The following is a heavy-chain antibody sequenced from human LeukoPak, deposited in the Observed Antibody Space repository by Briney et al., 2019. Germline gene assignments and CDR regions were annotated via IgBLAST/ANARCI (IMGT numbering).Heavy chain of an antibody. CDR3: ARGPSGSDY. J-gene: IGHJ4*02. Sequence: XXXGLEWMGRINPSSGGTNYAQKFQGRVTMTRDTSINTVYMDLSSLRSDDTAVYYCARGPSGSDYWGQGTLVTISS. V-gene: IGHV1-2*06. D-gene: IGHD3-10*01. CDR2: INPSSGGT.